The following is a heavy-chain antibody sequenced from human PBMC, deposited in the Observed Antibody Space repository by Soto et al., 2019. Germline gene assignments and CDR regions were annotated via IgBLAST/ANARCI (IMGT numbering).Heavy chain of an antibody. CDR3: ARDGAYSGSRKAMDV. CDR1: GGSISSGDYY. V-gene: IGHV4-30-4*01. CDR2: IYYSGST. J-gene: IGHJ6*02. D-gene: IGHD1-26*01. Sequence: SETLSLTCTVSGGSISSGDYYWSWIRQPPGKGLEWIGSIYYSGSTYYNPSLKSRLTISVDTSNNQFSLKLISMTAADTAVYFCARDGAYSGSRKAMDVWGQGTTVTVS.